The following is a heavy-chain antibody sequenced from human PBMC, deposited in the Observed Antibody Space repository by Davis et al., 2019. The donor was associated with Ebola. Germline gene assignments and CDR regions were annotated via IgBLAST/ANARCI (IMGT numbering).Heavy chain of an antibody. V-gene: IGHV1-69*13. D-gene: IGHD4-17*01. CDR3: ARAKSDYGDNWYFDL. CDR2: IIPIFGTA. Sequence: SVKVSCKASGYTFTSYGISWVRQAPGQGLEWMGGIIPIFGTANYAQKFQGRVTITADESTSTAYMELSSLRSEDTAVYYCARAKSDYGDNWYFDLWGRGTLVTVSS. CDR1: GYTFTSYG. J-gene: IGHJ2*01.